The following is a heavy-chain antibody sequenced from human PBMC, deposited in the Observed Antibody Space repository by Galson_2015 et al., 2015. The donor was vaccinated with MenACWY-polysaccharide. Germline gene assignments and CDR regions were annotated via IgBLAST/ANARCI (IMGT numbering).Heavy chain of an antibody. Sequence: SLRLSCAASGFTFSSYSMNWVRQAPGKGLEWVSSIGSSSSYIYYADSVKGRFTISRDNAKNSLYLQMNSLRAEDTAVYYCARTDGLGYCSSTSCYAVYYYGMDVWGQGTTVTVSS. V-gene: IGHV3-21*01. J-gene: IGHJ6*02. CDR1: GFTFSSYS. CDR2: IGSSSSYI. D-gene: IGHD2-2*01. CDR3: ARTDGLGYCSSTSCYAVYYYGMDV.